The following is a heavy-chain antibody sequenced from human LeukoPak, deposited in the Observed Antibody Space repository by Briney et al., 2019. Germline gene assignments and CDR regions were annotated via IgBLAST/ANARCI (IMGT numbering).Heavy chain of an antibody. Sequence: PSETLSLTCTVSGGSISSGGYYWSWIRQPPGKGLEWIGYIYHSGSTYYNPSLKSRVTISVDRSKNQFSLKLSSVTAADTAVYYCARARSSGCLDYWGQGTLVTVSS. D-gene: IGHD6-6*01. CDR3: ARARSSGCLDY. V-gene: IGHV4-30-2*01. CDR2: IYHSGST. J-gene: IGHJ4*02. CDR1: GGSISSGGYY.